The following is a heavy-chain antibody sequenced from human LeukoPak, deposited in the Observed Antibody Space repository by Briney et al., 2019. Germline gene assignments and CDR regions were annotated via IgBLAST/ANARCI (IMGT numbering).Heavy chain of an antibody. V-gene: IGHV4-31*03. Sequence: SQTLSLTCTVSGGSIRRDIYYWSWIRQHPGKGLAWIGYIHHSGSTFYNPSLKSRITISVDTSKYQFSLRLRSVTAADTAVYYCGSLATPGLYFDYWGLGTLVTVSS. J-gene: IGHJ4*02. CDR2: IHHSGST. CDR3: GSLATPGLYFDY. CDR1: GGSIRRDIYY. D-gene: IGHD6-6*01.